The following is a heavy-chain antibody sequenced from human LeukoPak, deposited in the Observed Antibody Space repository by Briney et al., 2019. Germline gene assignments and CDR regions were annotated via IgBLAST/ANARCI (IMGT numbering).Heavy chain of an antibody. D-gene: IGHD6-19*01. V-gene: IGHV4-4*07. CDR3: AKIGYSSGWFEVDS. J-gene: IGHJ4*02. CDR1: GGSISNYY. CDR2: IYTSGST. Sequence: SETLSLTCTVSGGSISNYYWTWIRQPAGKGLEWIGRIYTSGSTNYNPSLKSRVTISLDKSKNQFSLRLRSVTAADTAVYFCAKIGYSSGWFEVDSWGQGTLVTVSS.